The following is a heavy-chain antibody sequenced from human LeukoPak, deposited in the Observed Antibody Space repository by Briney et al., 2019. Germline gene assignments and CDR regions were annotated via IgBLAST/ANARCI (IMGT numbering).Heavy chain of an antibody. V-gene: IGHV4-61*05. J-gene: IGHJ6*02. CDR1: GGSISSSSYY. CDR3: ARQAMVRGAYYGMDV. CDR2: IYYSGST. D-gene: IGHD3-10*01. Sequence: SETLSLTCTVSGGSISSSSYYWSWIRQPPGKGLEWIGYIYYSGSTNYNPSLKSRVTISVDTSKNQFSLKLSSVTAADTAVYYCARQAMVRGAYYGMDVWGQGTTVTVSS.